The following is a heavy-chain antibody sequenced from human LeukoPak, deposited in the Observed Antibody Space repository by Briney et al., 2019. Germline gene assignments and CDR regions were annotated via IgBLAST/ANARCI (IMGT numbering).Heavy chain of an antibody. D-gene: IGHD1-26*01. CDR3: ARGAAGYVGASSFDY. V-gene: IGHV3-21*01. CDR1: GFTFDNYW. CDR2: ISSSTTYI. J-gene: IGHJ4*02. Sequence: GGSLRLSCAASGFTFDNYWMVWVPQAPGKGLEWVSSISSSTTYISYADSVKGRFTISRDNAKNSLYLQMNSLRAEDTAVYYCARGAAGYVGASSFDYWGQGTLVTVSS.